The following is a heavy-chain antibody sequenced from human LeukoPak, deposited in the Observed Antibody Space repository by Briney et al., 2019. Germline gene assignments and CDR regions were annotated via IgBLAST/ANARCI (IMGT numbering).Heavy chain of an antibody. CDR1: GGSISSYY. CDR3: TSRRITIFVVLYFDY. CDR2: VYYSGYT. D-gene: IGHD3-3*01. J-gene: IGHJ4*02. V-gene: IGHV4-59*08. Sequence: SETLSLTCTVSGGSISSYYWGWIRQPPGKGLEGIGYVYYSGYTDYNPSLKSRVTISVDTSKNQFSLKLSSVTAADTAVYSCTSRRITIFVVLYFDYWGPGTPVTVSS.